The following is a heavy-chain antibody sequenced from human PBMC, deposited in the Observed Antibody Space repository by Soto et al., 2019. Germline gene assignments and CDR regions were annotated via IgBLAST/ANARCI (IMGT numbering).Heavy chain of an antibody. J-gene: IGHJ4*02. Sequence: QVQLRQWGAGLLKPSETLSLTCAVFGGYFSDYYWTWIRQSPGKGLEWIGEIYHSGTTSYNPSLKSRLTISIDTSNNQFSLKLSSVTAAATAVYYCARKPIYHFFTGYYTVDYWGQGTLVTVSS. D-gene: IGHD3-9*01. CDR2: IYHSGTT. V-gene: IGHV4-34*01. CDR1: GGYFSDYY. CDR3: ARKPIYHFFTGYYTVDY.